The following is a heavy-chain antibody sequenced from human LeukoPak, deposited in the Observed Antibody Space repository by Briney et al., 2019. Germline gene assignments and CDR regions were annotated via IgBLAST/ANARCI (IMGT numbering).Heavy chain of an antibody. V-gene: IGHV3-30*02. CDR1: GFTLRGYG. CDR2: IRYDGSDK. Sequence: GGSLRLSCAASGFTLRGYGMHWVRQAPGKGLEWVAFIRYDGSDKSYADSVKGRFTISRDNSENTLYLQINSLRVEDTAVYYFAKDTPTTGYHLDSWGQGTLVTVSS. J-gene: IGHJ4*02. CDR3: AKDTPTTGYHLDS. D-gene: IGHD1-1*01.